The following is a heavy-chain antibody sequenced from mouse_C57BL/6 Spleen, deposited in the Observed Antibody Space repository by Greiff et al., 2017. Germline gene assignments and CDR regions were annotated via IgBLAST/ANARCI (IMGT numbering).Heavy chain of an antibody. V-gene: IGHV1-69*01. CDR1: GYTFTSYW. CDR2: IDPSDSYT. J-gene: IGHJ2*01. CDR3: AGGLYYFDY. Sequence: VQLQQPGAELVMPGASVKLSCKASGYTFTSYWMHWVKQRPGQGLEWIGEIDPSDSYTNYNQKFKGKSTLTVDKSSSTAYMQLSSLTSEDSAVYYGAGGLYYFDYWGQGTTLTVSS. D-gene: IGHD6-1*01.